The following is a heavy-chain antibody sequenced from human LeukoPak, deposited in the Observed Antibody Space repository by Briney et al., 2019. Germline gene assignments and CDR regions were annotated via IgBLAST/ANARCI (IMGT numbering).Heavy chain of an antibody. D-gene: IGHD3-16*01. CDR1: GYTFTAYY. CDR3: ARDLEYLYPGGAFDI. Sequence: ASVKVSCTASGYTFTAYYMHWVRQAPGQGLEWMGWINPNSGGTNYARKFQGRVTMTRDTSISTAYMELGRLRSDDTAVYYCARDLEYLYPGGAFDIWGQGTMVTVSS. CDR2: INPNSGGT. V-gene: IGHV1-2*02. J-gene: IGHJ3*02.